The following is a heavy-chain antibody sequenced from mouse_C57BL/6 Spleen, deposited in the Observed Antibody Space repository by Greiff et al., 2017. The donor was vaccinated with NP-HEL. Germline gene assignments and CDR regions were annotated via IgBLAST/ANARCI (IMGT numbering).Heavy chain of an antibody. V-gene: IGHV5-16*01. CDR2: INYDGSST. Sequence: EVMLVESEGGLVQPGSSMKLSCTASGFTFSDYYMAWVRQVPEKGLEWVANINYDGSSTYYLDSLKSRFIISRDNAKNILYLQMSSLKSEDTATYYCARWVLKGNYFDYWGQGTTLTVSS. CDR3: ARWVLKGNYFDY. J-gene: IGHJ2*01. CDR1: GFTFSDYY. D-gene: IGHD1-3*01.